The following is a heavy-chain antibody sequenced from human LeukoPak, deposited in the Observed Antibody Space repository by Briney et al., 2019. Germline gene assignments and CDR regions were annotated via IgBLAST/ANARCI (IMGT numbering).Heavy chain of an antibody. D-gene: IGHD3-22*01. Sequence: ASVKVSCKASGYTFIDYYIHWVRQAPGQGLEWMGWINPKSGATNYAQKFQGRVTMTRDTSISTAYMELSRLRSDDTAVYYCARVGLLYYYDSSGYNDAFDIWGQGTMVTVSS. CDR3: ARVGLLYYYDSSGYNDAFDI. V-gene: IGHV1-2*02. J-gene: IGHJ3*02. CDR1: GYTFIDYY. CDR2: INPKSGAT.